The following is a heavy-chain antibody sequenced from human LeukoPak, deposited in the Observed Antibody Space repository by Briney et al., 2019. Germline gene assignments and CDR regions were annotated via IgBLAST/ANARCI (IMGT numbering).Heavy chain of an antibody. J-gene: IGHJ3*02. CDR1: GGSISSGSYY. Sequence: SETLSLTCTVSGGSISSGSYYWSWIRQPAGKGLEWIGRIYTSGSTNYNPSLKSRVTISVDTSKNQFSLKLSSVTAADTAVYYCARDPVRPYYYDSSGYGAFDIWGQGTMVTVSS. CDR3: ARDPVRPYYYDSSGYGAFDI. CDR2: IYTSGST. V-gene: IGHV4-61*02. D-gene: IGHD3-22*01.